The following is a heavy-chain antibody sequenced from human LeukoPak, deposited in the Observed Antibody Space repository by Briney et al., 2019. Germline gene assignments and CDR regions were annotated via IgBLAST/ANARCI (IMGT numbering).Heavy chain of an antibody. J-gene: IGHJ5*02. CDR1: GGSISSGGYY. CDR3: ARVSFTMVRGVSIWFDP. Sequence: SETLSLTCTVSGGSISSGGYYWSWIRQHPGKGLEWIGYIYYSGSTYYNPSLKSRVTISADTSKNQFSLKLSSVTAADTAVYYCARVSFTMVRGVSIWFDPWGQGTLVTVSS. D-gene: IGHD3-10*01. V-gene: IGHV4-31*03. CDR2: IYYSGST.